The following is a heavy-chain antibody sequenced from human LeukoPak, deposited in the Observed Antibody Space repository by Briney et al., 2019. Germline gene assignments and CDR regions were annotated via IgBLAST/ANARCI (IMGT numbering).Heavy chain of an antibody. CDR3: ARPDWRDLYYGMDV. CDR2: IYYSGST. Sequence: ASETLSLTCTVSGGSVSSGGYYWSWIRQPPGKGLEWIGYIYYSGSTNYNPSLKSRVTISVDTSKNQFSLKLSSVTAADTAVYYCARPDWRDLYYGMDVWGQGTTVTVSS. V-gene: IGHV4-61*08. J-gene: IGHJ6*02. D-gene: IGHD3-3*01. CDR1: GGSVSSGGYY.